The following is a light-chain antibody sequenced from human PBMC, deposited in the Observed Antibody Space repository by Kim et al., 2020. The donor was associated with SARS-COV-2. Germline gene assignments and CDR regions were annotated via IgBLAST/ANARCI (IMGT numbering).Light chain of an antibody. V-gene: IGLV2-14*03. CDR2: DVI. CDR1: SSDIGTYDY. J-gene: IGLJ3*02. CDR3: SSSTTSTTWV. Sequence: QSALTQPASVSGSPGQSITISCTGTSSDIGTYDYVAWYQQHPGKAPKLVIYDVIKRPSGVSSRFSGSKSANTASLTISGLQAEDEADYYCSSSTTSTTWVFGGGTQLTVL.